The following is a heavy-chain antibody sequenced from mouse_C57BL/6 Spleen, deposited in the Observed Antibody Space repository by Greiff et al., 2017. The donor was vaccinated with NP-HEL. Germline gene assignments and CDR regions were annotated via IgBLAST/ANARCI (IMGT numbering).Heavy chain of an antibody. Sequence: EVMLVESGGGLVKPGGSLKLSCAASGFTFSDYGMHWVRQAPEKGLEWVAYISSGSSTIYYADTVKGRFTISRDNAKNTLFLQMTSLRSEDTAMYYCARRHTNDYDDYYAMDYWGKGTSVTVAS. CDR1: GFTFSDYG. CDR2: ISSGSSTI. D-gene: IGHD2-4*01. J-gene: IGHJ4*01. V-gene: IGHV5-17*01. CDR3: ARRHTNDYDDYYAMDY.